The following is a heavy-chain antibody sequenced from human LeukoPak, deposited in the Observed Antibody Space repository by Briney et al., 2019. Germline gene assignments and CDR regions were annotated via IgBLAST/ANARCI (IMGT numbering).Heavy chain of an antibody. CDR3: ARDSVGATALFDY. Sequence: ASVKVSCKASGYTFTSYGISWVRQAPGQGLEWMGWISAYNGNTNYAQKFQGRVTMTRDTSISTAYMELSRLRSDDTAVYYCARDSVGATALFDYWGQGTLVTVSS. J-gene: IGHJ4*02. V-gene: IGHV1-18*01. CDR2: ISAYNGNT. CDR1: GYTFTSYG. D-gene: IGHD1-26*01.